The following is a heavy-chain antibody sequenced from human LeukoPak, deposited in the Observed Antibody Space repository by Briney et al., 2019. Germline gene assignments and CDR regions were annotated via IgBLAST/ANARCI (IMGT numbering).Heavy chain of an antibody. CDR2: IYYSGST. Sequence: KSSETLSLTCTVSGYSISSGYYWGWIRQPPGKGLEWIGSIYYSGSTYYNPSLKSRVTISVDTSKNQFSLKLSSVTAADTAVYYCARATDMDVWGKGTTVTVSS. CDR1: GYSISSGYY. J-gene: IGHJ6*03. CDR3: ARATDMDV. V-gene: IGHV4-38-2*02.